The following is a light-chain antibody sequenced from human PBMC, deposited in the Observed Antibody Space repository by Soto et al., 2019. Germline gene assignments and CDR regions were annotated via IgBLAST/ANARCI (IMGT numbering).Light chain of an antibody. Sequence: DIQMTQSPSTLSASVGDRVTITCRASQSISGWLAWYQQKPGRAPKLLIYKASSLETGVPSRFSGSGSGTEFTLIISSLQPDDFASYYCQQYGSSSPWTFGQGTKVEIK. CDR3: QQYGSSSPWT. CDR1: QSISGW. J-gene: IGKJ1*01. V-gene: IGKV1-5*03. CDR2: KAS.